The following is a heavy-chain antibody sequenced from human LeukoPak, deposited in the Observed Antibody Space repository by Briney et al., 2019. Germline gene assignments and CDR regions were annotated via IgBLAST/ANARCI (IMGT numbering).Heavy chain of an antibody. V-gene: IGHV3-74*01. CDR1: GFTFSTYW. Sequence: PGGSLRLSCAASGFTFSTYWMHWVRQAPGKGLVWVSRINSDGSSTTYADSVKGRFTISRDNAKNTLYLQMNSLRAEDTAVYYCARGRTDSSVYYFDYWGQGTLVTVSS. CDR2: INSDGSST. CDR3: ARGRTDSSVYYFDY. D-gene: IGHD3-22*01. J-gene: IGHJ4*02.